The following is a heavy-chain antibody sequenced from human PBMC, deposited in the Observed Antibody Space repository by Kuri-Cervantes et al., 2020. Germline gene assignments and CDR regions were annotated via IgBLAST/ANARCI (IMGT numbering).Heavy chain of an antibody. V-gene: IGHV3-43*01. CDR3: ARGGSLSNSYYRYYFDF. Sequence: LSLTCAASGFTFDDYTMHWVRQAPGKGLEWVSLISWDGGSTYYADSVKGRFTISRHKSKNTLFLQMDSVRVEDTAVYYCARGGSLSNSYYRYYFDFWGQGTLVTVSS. D-gene: IGHD1-26*01. CDR2: ISWDGGST. J-gene: IGHJ4*02. CDR1: GFTFDDYT.